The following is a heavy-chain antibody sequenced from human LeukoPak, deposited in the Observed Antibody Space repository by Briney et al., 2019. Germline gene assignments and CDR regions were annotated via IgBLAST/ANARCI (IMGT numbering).Heavy chain of an antibody. CDR1: GGSISSSNYC. D-gene: IGHD2-15*01. CDR3: ARRYCSGGTCYYFDY. J-gene: IGHJ4*02. CDR2: MCYTGST. Sequence: SETLSRTCTVSGGSISSSNYCWGWVRQPPGKGLEWIVTMCYTGSTFYNPSLKSRVMISVDTSKSQFSLRLSSVTAADTAVYYCARRYCSGGTCYYFDYWGQGTLVTVSS. V-gene: IGHV4-39*01.